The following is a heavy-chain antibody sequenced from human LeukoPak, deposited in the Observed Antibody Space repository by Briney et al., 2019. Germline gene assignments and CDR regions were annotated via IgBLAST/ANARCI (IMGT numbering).Heavy chain of an antibody. CDR3: ARDTPFDY. V-gene: IGHV4-38-2*02. J-gene: IGHJ4*02. CDR1: GFVFSNYW. Sequence: GSLRLSCADSGFVFSNYWLSWVRQAPGKGLEWIGSFSHSGSTYYYPSLKSRVTISVDTSKNQFSLKLNSVAAADTAVYSCARDTPFDYWGQGTLVTVSS. CDR2: FSHSGST.